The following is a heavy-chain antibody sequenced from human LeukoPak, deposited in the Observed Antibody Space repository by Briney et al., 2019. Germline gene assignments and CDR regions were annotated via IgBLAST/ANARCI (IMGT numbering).Heavy chain of an antibody. V-gene: IGHV3-30*18. J-gene: IGHJ4*02. Sequence: GGSLRLSCEGSGFTFSRHGMHWVRQAPGKGLEWVAVISNEGNYKYYGDSVKGRFAISRDNFKNTTYLQMDYLRPEDTAVYFCAKGGHYLFDYWGQGALVTVSS. CDR3: AKGGHYLFDY. D-gene: IGHD3-10*01. CDR1: GFTFSRHG. CDR2: ISNEGNYK.